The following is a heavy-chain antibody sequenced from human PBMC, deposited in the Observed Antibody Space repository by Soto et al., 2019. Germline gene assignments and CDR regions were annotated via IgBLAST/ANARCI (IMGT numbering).Heavy chain of an antibody. CDR2: IYHMGGT. CDR1: GASINSDY. J-gene: IGHJ5*02. V-gene: IGHV4-59*03. D-gene: IGHD5-12*01. CDR3: ARFTYKSGFHGFDP. Sequence: PSETLSLTCTVSGASINSDYWSWIRQSPGKGLEWIGYIYHMGGTDYNPSLKSRVTISIDKSKNQFSLNLRSVTAADTAVYFCARFTYKSGFHGFDPSGQGTQVTVSS.